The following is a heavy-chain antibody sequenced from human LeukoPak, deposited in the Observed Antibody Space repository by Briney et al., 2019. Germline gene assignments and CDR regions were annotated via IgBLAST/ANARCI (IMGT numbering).Heavy chain of an antibody. V-gene: IGHV3-NL1*01. Sequence: PGRSLRLSCAASGFTFSSYGMHWVRQAPGKGLEWVSAISGSGGSTYYADSVKGRFTISRDNSKNTLYLQMNSLRAEDTAVYYCARDWGGRRDGYNLWCDYWGQGTLVTVSS. CDR3: ARDWGGRRDGYNLWCDY. CDR2: ISGSGGST. CDR1: GFTFSSYG. D-gene: IGHD5-24*01. J-gene: IGHJ4*02.